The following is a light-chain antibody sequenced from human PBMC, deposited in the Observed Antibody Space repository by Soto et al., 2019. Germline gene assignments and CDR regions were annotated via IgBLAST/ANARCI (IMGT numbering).Light chain of an antibody. J-gene: IGLJ1*01. CDR1: SSDVGTYNY. Sequence: QSVLTQPASVSGSPGQSITLSCTGTSSDVGTYNYVSWYQQHPGKAPKLMIYNVSNRPSGVSNRFSGSKSGNTASLTISGLQAEDEADYFCTSSTSGSLYVFGTGTKLTVL. V-gene: IGLV2-14*01. CDR2: NVS. CDR3: TSSTSGSLYV.